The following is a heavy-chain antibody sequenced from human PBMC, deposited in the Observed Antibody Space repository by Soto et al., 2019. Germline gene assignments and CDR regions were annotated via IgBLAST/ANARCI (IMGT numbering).Heavy chain of an antibody. CDR3: ARDASGHFDY. CDR1: GFTVSDS. CDR2: IHSDGST. V-gene: IGHV3-53*01. D-gene: IGHD6-19*01. Sequence: GGSLRLSCSVAGFTVSDSMSWVRQAPGKGLECVSFIHSDGSTHCTDSVRGRFTISRDNSKNTLYLQMDRLRADDAAVYFCARDASGHFDYGGQGTLVDVSS. J-gene: IGHJ4*02.